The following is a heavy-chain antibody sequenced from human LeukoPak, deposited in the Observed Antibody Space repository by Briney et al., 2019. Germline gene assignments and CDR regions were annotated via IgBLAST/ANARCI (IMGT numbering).Heavy chain of an antibody. Sequence: GGSLRLSCAASGFTFSSYAMSWVRQAPGKGLEWVSAISGSGGSTYYADSVKGRSTISRDNSKNALYLQMNSLRAEDTAVYYCAKARQRAYYFDYWGQGTLVTVSS. V-gene: IGHV3-23*01. CDR3: AKARQRAYYFDY. J-gene: IGHJ4*02. CDR1: GFTFSSYA. CDR2: ISGSGGST.